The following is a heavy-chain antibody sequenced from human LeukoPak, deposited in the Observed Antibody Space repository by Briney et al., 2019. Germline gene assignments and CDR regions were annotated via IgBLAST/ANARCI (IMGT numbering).Heavy chain of an antibody. D-gene: IGHD5-18*01. CDR2: IYYSGST. V-gene: IGHV4-39*01. Sequence: SETLSLTCTVSGGSISSSSYYWGWIRQPPGKGLEWIGSIYYSGSTYYNPSLKSRVTISVDTSKNQFSLKLSSVTAADTAVYYCAISIQLWTNNWFDPWGQGTLVTASS. J-gene: IGHJ5*02. CDR3: AISIQLWTNNWFDP. CDR1: GGSISSSSYY.